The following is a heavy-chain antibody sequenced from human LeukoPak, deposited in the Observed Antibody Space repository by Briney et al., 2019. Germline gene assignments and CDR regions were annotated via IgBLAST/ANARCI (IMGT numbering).Heavy chain of an antibody. V-gene: IGHV3-30*02. CDR1: GVVFSVTG. CDR2: ILFDGSDT. CDR3: AKDKGKYYFDY. Sequence: PGGSLRHSCTASGVVFSVTGMHWVRQAPGEGLEWVAYILFDGSDTYYPDSVKGRFTISRDDSKNTVYLQMNSLRVEDTAMYYCAKDKGKYYFDYWGQGRLVTVSS. J-gene: IGHJ4*02. D-gene: IGHD4-23*01.